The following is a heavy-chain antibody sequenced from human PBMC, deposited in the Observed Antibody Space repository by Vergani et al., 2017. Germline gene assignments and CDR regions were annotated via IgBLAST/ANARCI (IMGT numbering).Heavy chain of an antibody. CDR1: GFSIDNGYY. V-gene: IGHV4-38-2*01. Sequence: QVQPQELGPGLVKPSEILSLTFAVSGFSIDNGYYWDWIRQPPGKGLEWIGSIYRTSRTHFNPSLKSRVTISVDTSNNHFSLRLNSLTAADTAVYYCARRSDIVYDIFSGTQYFFDFWGQGALVTVSS. J-gene: IGHJ4*02. CDR2: IYRTSRT. CDR3: ARRSDIVYDIFSGTQYFFDF. D-gene: IGHD3-9*01.